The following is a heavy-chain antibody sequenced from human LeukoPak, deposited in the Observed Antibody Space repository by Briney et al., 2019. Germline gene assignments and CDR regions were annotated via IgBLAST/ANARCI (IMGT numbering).Heavy chain of an antibody. CDR1: RFTFSSHE. CDR3: ESVGRRNRGGY. Sequence: PGGALILSCSSSRFTFSSHEMTSGRQAPGRGQERVLYNRIRGSHNYYAESVKDRFTIHRDNAKNSLYVQVDSLRGEDRGVYYCESVGRRNRGGYWGQATMVTVPS. V-gene: IGHV3-48*03. D-gene: IGHD1-1*01. J-gene: IGHJ4*02. CDR2: NRIRGSHN.